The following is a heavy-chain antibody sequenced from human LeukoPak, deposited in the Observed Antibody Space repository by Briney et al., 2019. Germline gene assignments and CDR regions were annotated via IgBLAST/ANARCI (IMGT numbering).Heavy chain of an antibody. CDR1: GGSISSYY. V-gene: IGHV4-59*01. D-gene: IGHD2-21*01. CDR2: IYYSGST. J-gene: IGHJ4*02. Sequence: PSETLSLTCTVSGGSISSYYWSWIRQPPGKGLEWIGYIYYSGSTNYSPSLKSRVTISVDTSKNQFSLKLSSVTAADTAVYYCARESLLGDFDYWGQGTLVTVSS. CDR3: ARESLLGDFDY.